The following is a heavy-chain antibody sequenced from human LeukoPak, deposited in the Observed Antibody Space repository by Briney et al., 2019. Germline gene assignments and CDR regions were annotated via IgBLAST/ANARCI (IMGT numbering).Heavy chain of an antibody. V-gene: IGHV3-23*01. J-gene: IGHJ6*02. Sequence: PGGSLRLSCAASGFTFSSYAMSWVRQAPGKGLEWVSAISGSGGSTYYADSVKGRFTISRDNSKNTLYLQMNSLRAEDTAVYYCARGHLMVVAATSDMGVWGQGTTVTVSS. CDR1: GFTFSSYA. D-gene: IGHD2-15*01. CDR3: ARGHLMVVAATSDMGV. CDR2: ISGSGGST.